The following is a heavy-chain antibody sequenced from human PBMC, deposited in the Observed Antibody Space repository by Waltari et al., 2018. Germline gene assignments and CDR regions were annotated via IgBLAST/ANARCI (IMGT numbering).Heavy chain of an antibody. D-gene: IGHD3-10*01. J-gene: IGHJ4*02. CDR2: INHSGST. CDR1: GGSFSGYS. CDR3: ARAFKKVRGVLDY. Sequence: QVQLQQWGAGLLKPSETLSLTCAVYGGSFSGYSWSWIRQPPGKGLEWIGEINHSGSTNYNPSLKSRVTISVDTSKNQFSLKLSSVTAADTAVYYCARAFKKVRGVLDYWGQGTLVTVSS. V-gene: IGHV4-34*01.